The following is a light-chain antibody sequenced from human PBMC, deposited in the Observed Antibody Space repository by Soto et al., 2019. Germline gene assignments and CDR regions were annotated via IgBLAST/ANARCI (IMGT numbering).Light chain of an antibody. Sequence: EIVLTQSPGTLSLSPGERATLSCRASQSVSSNHLAWYQQKPGQAPRLLIYGASSRATGIPDRFSGSGSGTVFTLTINRLEPDDFVVYYCHQYGNSPQTFGQGTKV. CDR1: QSVSSNH. J-gene: IGKJ1*01. CDR2: GAS. CDR3: HQYGNSPQT. V-gene: IGKV3-20*01.